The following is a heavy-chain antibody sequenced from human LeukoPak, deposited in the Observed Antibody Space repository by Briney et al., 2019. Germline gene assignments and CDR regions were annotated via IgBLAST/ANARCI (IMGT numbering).Heavy chain of an antibody. CDR1: GYTFTNYD. D-gene: IGHD2-21*02. Sequence: ASVKVSCRASGYTFTNYDISWVRQATGQGFEWLGWMNPNSGDTGYAQDFQGRVTITSDTYTSTAYMELSSLRSEDTAVYYCARVRTVVTALVYYFDHWGQGTLVTVS. V-gene: IGHV1-8*03. CDR3: ARVRTVVTALVYYFDH. J-gene: IGHJ4*02. CDR2: MNPNSGDT.